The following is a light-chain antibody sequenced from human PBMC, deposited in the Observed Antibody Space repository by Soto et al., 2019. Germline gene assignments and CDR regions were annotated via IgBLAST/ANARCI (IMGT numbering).Light chain of an antibody. CDR3: MQGTYRRT. J-gene: IGKJ1*01. CDR1: QSLVHSDGNTY. Sequence: DVVMTQSPLSLPVTLGQPASISCSSSQSLVHSDGNTYLSWFQQRPGQSPRRLIYRVSNRDSGVPDRFSGSGSGTDFTLRISRVEAEDVGVYYCMQGTYRRTFGQGSKVDIK. CDR2: RVS. V-gene: IGKV2-30*02.